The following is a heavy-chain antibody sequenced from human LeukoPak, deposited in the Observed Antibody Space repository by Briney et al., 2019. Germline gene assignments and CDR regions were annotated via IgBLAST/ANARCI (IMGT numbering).Heavy chain of an antibody. CDR2: ISYDGSNK. CDR3: AKDEVPGIAVDKGAFDI. D-gene: IGHD6-19*01. J-gene: IGHJ3*02. V-gene: IGHV3-30*18. Sequence: PGRSLRLSCAASGFTFSSYGMHWVRQAPGKGLEWVAVISYDGSNKYYADSVKGRFTISRDNSKNTLYLQMNSLRAEDTAVYYCAKDEVPGIAVDKGAFDIWGQGTMVTVSS. CDR1: GFTFSSYG.